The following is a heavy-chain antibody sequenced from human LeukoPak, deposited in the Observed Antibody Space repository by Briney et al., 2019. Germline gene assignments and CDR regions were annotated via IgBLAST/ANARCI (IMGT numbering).Heavy chain of an antibody. D-gene: IGHD3-22*01. CDR1: GGSFSGYY. V-gene: IGHV4-34*01. Sequence: PSQTLSLTCAVYGGSFSGYYWSWIRQPPGKGLEWIGEINHSGSTNYNPSLKSRVTISVDTSKKQFSLKLSSVAAADTAVYYCARARYYYDSSGYYPNWFHPWGQGTLVTVSS. J-gene: IGHJ5*02. CDR3: ARARYYYDSSGYYPNWFHP. CDR2: INHSGST.